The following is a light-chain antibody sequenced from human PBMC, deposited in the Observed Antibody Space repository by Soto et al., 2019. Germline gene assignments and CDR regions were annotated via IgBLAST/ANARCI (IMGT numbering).Light chain of an antibody. CDR1: QSINTY. V-gene: IGKV1-39*01. CDR3: QESDAFPYT. J-gene: IGKJ4*01. Sequence: DIQMTQSPSSLSASVGDRVTIACRASQSINTYLNWYQQKPGKAPKLLIYAASSLQSGVPSRFSGSGSGTDFTLTISSLQPEDFATYYCQESDAFPYTFGGGTKV. CDR2: AAS.